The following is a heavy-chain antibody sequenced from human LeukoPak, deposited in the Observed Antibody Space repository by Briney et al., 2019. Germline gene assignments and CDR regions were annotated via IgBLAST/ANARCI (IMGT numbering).Heavy chain of an antibody. CDR2: IGGSGGTT. Sequence: GGSLRLSCTASGFIFSNYAMNWVRQAPGEGLEWVSAIGGSGGTTYSVDSVKGRFTISRDNSKNTLYLQMNSLGGEDTAVYYCAKDQWLGDYYYEMDVWGQGTTVTVSS. V-gene: IGHV3-23*01. D-gene: IGHD3-16*01. CDR1: GFIFSNYA. CDR3: AKDQWLGDYYYEMDV. J-gene: IGHJ6*02.